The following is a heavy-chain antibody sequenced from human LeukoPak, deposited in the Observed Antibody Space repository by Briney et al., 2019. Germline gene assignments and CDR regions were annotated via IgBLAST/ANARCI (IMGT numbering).Heavy chain of an antibody. CDR3: AKGLGLRWFDY. D-gene: IGHD4-23*01. Sequence: GGSLRLSCAASGFTFSSYWMHWVRQAPGKGLEWVSAISGSGGSTYYADSVKGRFTISRDNSKNTLYLQMNSLRAEDTAVYYCAKGLGLRWFDYWGQGTLVTVSS. CDR2: ISGSGGST. V-gene: IGHV3-23*01. CDR1: GFTFSSYW. J-gene: IGHJ4*02.